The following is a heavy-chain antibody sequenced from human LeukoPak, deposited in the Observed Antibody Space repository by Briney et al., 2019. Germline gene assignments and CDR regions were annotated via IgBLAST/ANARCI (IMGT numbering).Heavy chain of an antibody. J-gene: IGHJ4*02. CDR3: ARDNIRVPAAPEDY. V-gene: IGHV1-18*01. CDR2: ISAYNGNT. D-gene: IGHD2-2*01. Sequence: GASVKVSCKASGYTFTSYGISWVRQAPGQGLEWMGWISAYNGNTNYAQKLQGRVTMTTDTSTSTAYMELRSLRSDDTAVYYCARDNIRVPAAPEDYWGQGTLVTVSS. CDR1: GYTFTSYG.